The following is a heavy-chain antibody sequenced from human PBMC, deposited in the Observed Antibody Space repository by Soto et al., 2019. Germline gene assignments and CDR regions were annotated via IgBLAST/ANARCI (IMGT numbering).Heavy chain of an antibody. J-gene: IGHJ4*02. V-gene: IGHV3-30*18. CDR1: GFTFSSYG. CDR3: AKARTIFGVVIIIPDY. CDR2: ISYDGSNK. Sequence: GGSLRLSCAASGFTFSSYGMHWVRQAPGKGLEWVAVISYDGSNKYYADSVKGRFTISRDNSKNTLYLQMNSLGAEDTAVYYCAKARTIFGVVIIIPDYWGQGTLVTVSS. D-gene: IGHD3-3*01.